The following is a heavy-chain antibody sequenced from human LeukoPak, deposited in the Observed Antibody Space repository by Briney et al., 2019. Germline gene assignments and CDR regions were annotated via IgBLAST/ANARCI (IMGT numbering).Heavy chain of an antibody. Sequence: SVKVSCKASGGTFSSYAISWVRQAPGQGLEWMGGIIPIFGTANYAQKFQGRVTITADESTSTAYMELSSLRSEDTAVYYCARGPVVAATTYFDYWGQGTLVTVSS. V-gene: IGHV1-69*13. CDR3: ARGPVVAATTYFDY. J-gene: IGHJ4*02. D-gene: IGHD2-15*01. CDR1: GGTFSSYA. CDR2: IIPIFGTA.